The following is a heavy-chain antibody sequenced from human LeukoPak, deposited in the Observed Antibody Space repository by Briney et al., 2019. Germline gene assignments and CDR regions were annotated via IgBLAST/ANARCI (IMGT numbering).Heavy chain of an antibody. Sequence: PSETLSLTCAVYGGSFSGYYWSWIRQPPGKGLEWIGEINHSGSTNYNPSLKSGVTISVDTSKNQFSLKLSSVTAADTAVYYCARRRGYRKYYFDYWGQGTLVTVSS. D-gene: IGHD5-18*01. V-gene: IGHV4-34*01. CDR1: GGSFSGYY. CDR3: ARRRGYRKYYFDY. J-gene: IGHJ4*02. CDR2: INHSGST.